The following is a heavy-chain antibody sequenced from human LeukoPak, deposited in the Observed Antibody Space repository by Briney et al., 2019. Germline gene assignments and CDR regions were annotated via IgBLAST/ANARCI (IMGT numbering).Heavy chain of an antibody. Sequence: GESLKISCKGSGNTFTNYWIGWVRQLPGKGLEWMGIIYPGDSETRYSPSFQGQVTMSVDKSSSTAYLQWATLKASDTAIYFCARLSTRLLDHWGQGTRVTVTS. D-gene: IGHD3-3*01. V-gene: IGHV5-51*01. J-gene: IGHJ4*02. CDR2: IYPGDSET. CDR3: ARLSTRLLDH. CDR1: GNTFTNYW.